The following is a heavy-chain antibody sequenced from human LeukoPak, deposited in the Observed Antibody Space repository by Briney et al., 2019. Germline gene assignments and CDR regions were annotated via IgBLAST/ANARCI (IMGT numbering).Heavy chain of an antibody. CDR3: AAGNWNYVSYYYYYMDV. D-gene: IGHD1-7*01. Sequence: GASVKVSCKASGFTFTSSAVQWVRQARGQRLEWIGWIVVGSGNTNYAQKFQERVTITRDMSTSTAYMELSSLRSEDTAVYYCAAGNWNYVSYYYYYMDVWGKGTTVTVSS. J-gene: IGHJ6*03. CDR1: GFTFTSSA. V-gene: IGHV1-58*01. CDR2: IVVGSGNT.